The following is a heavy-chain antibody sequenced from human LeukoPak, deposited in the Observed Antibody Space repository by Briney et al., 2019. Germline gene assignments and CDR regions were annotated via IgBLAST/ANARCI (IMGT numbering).Heavy chain of an antibody. V-gene: IGHV1-69*05. CDR3: TRDRWGSPNSAITIFVVVSGNWFYP. J-gene: IGHJ5*02. D-gene: IGHD3-3*01. CDR1: GGTFSSYA. Sequence: GSSVKVSCKASGGTFSSYAISWVRQAPGQGLEWMGRIIPIFGTANYAQKFQGRVTITTDESTSTAYMELSSLRSEDTAVYYCTRDRWGSPNSAITIFVVVSGNWFYPWVQGTLVTVSS. CDR2: IIPIFGTA.